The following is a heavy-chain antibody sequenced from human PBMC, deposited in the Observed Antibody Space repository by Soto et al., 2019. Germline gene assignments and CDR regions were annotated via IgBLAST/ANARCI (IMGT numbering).Heavy chain of an antibody. J-gene: IGHJ3*02. D-gene: IGHD1-26*01. CDR3: AKDSSGSYLAFDI. CDR1: GFTFSSYA. V-gene: IGHV3-23*01. CDR2: ISGSGGST. Sequence: EVQLLESGGGLVQPGGSLRLSCAASGFTFSSYAMSWVRQAPGKGLEWVSAISGSGGSTYYADSVKGRFTISRDNSKNTLYLQMNSLRAEDTAVYYYAKDSSGSYLAFDIWGQGTMVTVSS.